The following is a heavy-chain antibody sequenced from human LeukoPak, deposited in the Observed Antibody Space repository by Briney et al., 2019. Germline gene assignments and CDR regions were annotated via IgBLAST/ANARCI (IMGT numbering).Heavy chain of an antibody. J-gene: IGHJ4*02. V-gene: IGHV3-53*01. Sequence: GGSLRLSCAASGFTFDDYAMHWVRQAPGKGLEWVSVIYSGGSTYYADSVKGRFTISRDNSKNTLYLQMNSLRAEDTAVYYCARVGVAIDHFDYWGQGTLVTVSS. CDR1: GFTFDDYA. CDR3: ARVGVAIDHFDY. CDR2: IYSGGST. D-gene: IGHD5-12*01.